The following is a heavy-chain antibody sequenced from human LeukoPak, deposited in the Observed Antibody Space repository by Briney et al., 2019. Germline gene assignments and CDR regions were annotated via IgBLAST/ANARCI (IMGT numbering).Heavy chain of an antibody. V-gene: IGHV1-2*02. CDR2: INPNSGGT. Sequence: ASVKVSCKASGYTFTSYCMHWVRQAPGQGLEWMGWINPNSGGTNYAQKFQGRVTMTRDTSISAAYMELSRLRSDDTAVYYCASSLKTYDRAAGYWGQGTLVTISS. CDR1: GYTFTSYC. J-gene: IGHJ4*02. D-gene: IGHD6-13*01. CDR3: ASSLKTYDRAAGY.